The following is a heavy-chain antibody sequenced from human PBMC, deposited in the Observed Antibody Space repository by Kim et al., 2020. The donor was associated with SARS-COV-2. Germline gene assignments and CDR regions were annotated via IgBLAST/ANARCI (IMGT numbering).Heavy chain of an antibody. D-gene: IGHD2-15*01. Sequence: GSTSYADSVKGRFTISRDNSKNTLYLQMNSLRAEDTAVYYCAKAWAVADYWGQGTLVTVSS. CDR2: GST. V-gene: IGHV3-23*01. J-gene: IGHJ4*02. CDR3: AKAWAVADY.